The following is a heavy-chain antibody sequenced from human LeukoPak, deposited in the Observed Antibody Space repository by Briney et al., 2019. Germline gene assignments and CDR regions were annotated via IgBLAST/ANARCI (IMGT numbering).Heavy chain of an antibody. D-gene: IGHD4-17*01. CDR2: ISAYNGNT. J-gene: IGHJ4*02. V-gene: IGHV1-18*01. CDR3: AGGSQGTYGDYYFDY. Sequence: ASVGVSCKASGYTFTSYGISWVRQAPGQGLEWVGWISAYNGNTNYAQKLQGRVTMTTDTSTSTAYMELRSLRAEDTAVYYCAGGSQGTYGDYYFDYWGQGTLVTVSS. CDR1: GYTFTSYG.